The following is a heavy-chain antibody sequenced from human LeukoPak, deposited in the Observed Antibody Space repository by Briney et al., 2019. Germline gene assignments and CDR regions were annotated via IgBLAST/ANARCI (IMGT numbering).Heavy chain of an antibody. D-gene: IGHD2-2*02. CDR2: IYTSGST. Sequence: SETLSLTCTVSGGSISSYYWSWIRQPAGKGLEWIGRIYTSGSTNYNPSLKSRVTMSVDTSKNQFSLKLSSATAADTAVYYCARGGVDCSSTSCYIWFDPWGQGTLVTVSS. CDR1: GGSISSYY. J-gene: IGHJ5*02. V-gene: IGHV4-4*07. CDR3: ARGGVDCSSTSCYIWFDP.